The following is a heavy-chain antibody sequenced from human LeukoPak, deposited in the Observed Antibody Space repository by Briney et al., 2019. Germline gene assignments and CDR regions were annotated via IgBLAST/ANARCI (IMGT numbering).Heavy chain of an antibody. J-gene: IGHJ4*02. D-gene: IGHD5-18*01. CDR3: AKSPDVDTAMEGASDY. V-gene: IGHV3-23*01. Sequence: PGGSLRLSCAASGFTFSSYAMSWVRQAPGKGLEWVSAISGSGGSTYYADSVKGRFTISRDNSKNTLYLQMNSLRAEDTAVYCCAKSPDVDTAMEGASDYWGQGTLVTVSS. CDR1: GFTFSSYA. CDR2: ISGSGGST.